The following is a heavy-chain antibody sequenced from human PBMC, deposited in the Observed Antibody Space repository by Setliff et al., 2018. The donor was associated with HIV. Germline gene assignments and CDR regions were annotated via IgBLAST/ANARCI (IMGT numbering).Heavy chain of an antibody. CDR1: GYTFTSYG. CDR2: INAYNGNT. D-gene: IGHD1-26*01. Sequence: GASVKVSCKASGYTFTSYGITLVRQAPGQGLEWMGWINAYNGNTNYAQEPQGRVTMTTDTSTSTVYMELRSLRSDDTAVYYCAREGYSGSYFNYHYYLDVWGKGTTVTVSS. V-gene: IGHV1-18*01. CDR3: AREGYSGSYFNYHYYLDV. J-gene: IGHJ6*03.